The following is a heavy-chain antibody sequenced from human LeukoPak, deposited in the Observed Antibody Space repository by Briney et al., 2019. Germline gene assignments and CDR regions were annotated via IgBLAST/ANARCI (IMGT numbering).Heavy chain of an antibody. D-gene: IGHD3-3*01. V-gene: IGHV7-4-1*01. Sequence: GASVKVSCKASGGTFSSYAISWVRQAPGQGLEWMGWINTNTGNPTYAQGFTGRFVFSLDTSVSTAYLQICSLKAEDTAVYYCARGADFWSGYPVDYYGMDVWGQGTTVTVSS. J-gene: IGHJ6*02. CDR3: ARGADFWSGYPVDYYGMDV. CDR1: GGTFSSYA. CDR2: INTNTGNP.